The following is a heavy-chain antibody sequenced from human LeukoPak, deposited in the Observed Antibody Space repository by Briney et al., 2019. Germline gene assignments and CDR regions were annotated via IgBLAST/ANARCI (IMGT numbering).Heavy chain of an antibody. V-gene: IGHV1-18*01. J-gene: IGHJ4*02. CDR3: ARSSSAWYGLDY. Sequence: ASVKVSCKASGYTFTNYVISWVRQAPGQGLEWMGWISAYNGNMNYAQRFEGRFTVATDIVMSIAYMELRSLRSDDTAVYYCARSSSAWYGLDYWGQGTLVTVSS. CDR2: ISAYNGNM. D-gene: IGHD6-13*01. CDR1: GYTFTNYV.